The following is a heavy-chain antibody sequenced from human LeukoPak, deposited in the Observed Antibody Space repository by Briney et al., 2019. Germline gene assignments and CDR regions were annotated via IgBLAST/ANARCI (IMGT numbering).Heavy chain of an antibody. V-gene: IGHV1-8*01. CDR1: GYTFTSYD. D-gene: IGHD3-22*01. J-gene: IGHJ6*02. CDR2: MNPNSGNT. Sequence: ASVKVSCKASGYTFTSYDINWVRQATGQGLEWMGWMNPNSGNTGYAQKFQGRVTMTRNTSISTAYMELSSLRSEDTAVYYCARDYPLYYYDSSGYYGLIYCYYYGMDVWGQGTTVTVSS. CDR3: ARDYPLYYYDSSGYYGLIYCYYYGMDV.